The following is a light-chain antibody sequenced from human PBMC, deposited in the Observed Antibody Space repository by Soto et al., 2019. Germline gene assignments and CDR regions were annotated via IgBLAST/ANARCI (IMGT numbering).Light chain of an antibody. V-gene: IGLV2-14*01. CDR2: EVS. CDR1: SSDVGGYNY. Sequence: QSVLTQPASVSGSPGQSITISCTGTSSDVGGYNYVSLYQQHPGKAPKLMIYEVSNRPSRVSNRFVGSKSGNTASLTISGLQAEDEADYYCSSYTSSSTLFAFGTGTKLTVL. CDR3: SSYTSSSTLFA. J-gene: IGLJ1*01.